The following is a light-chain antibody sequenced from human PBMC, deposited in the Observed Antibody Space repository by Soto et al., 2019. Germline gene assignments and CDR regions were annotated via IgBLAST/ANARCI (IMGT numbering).Light chain of an antibody. CDR1: QGISSY. CDR2: DAS. Sequence: IHLTQSPSSVSASVGDRVTITCRASQGISSYLGWYQQKPGKAPNLLIYDASTLHSGVPSRFSGGGSGTEFSLTISSLQPDDFATYYCQQYNYFWAFGQGTKVDIK. V-gene: IGKV1-9*01. CDR3: QQYNYFWA. J-gene: IGKJ1*01.